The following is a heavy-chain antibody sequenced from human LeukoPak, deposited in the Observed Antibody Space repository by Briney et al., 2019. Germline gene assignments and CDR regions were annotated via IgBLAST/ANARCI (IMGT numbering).Heavy chain of an antibody. V-gene: IGHV4-34*01. J-gene: IGHJ3*02. D-gene: IGHD3-16*01. Sequence: SETLSLTCAVYGGSFSGYYWSWIRQPPGKGLEWIGEINHSGSTNYNPSLKSRVTISVDTSKNQSSLKLSSVTAADTAVYYCAREVGDSSDAFDIWGQGTMVTVSS. CDR1: GGSFSGYY. CDR3: AREVGDSSDAFDI. CDR2: INHSGST.